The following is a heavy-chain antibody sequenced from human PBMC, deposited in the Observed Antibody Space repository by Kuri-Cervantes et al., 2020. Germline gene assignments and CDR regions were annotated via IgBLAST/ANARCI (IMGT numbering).Heavy chain of an antibody. J-gene: IGHJ6*02. Sequence: GGSLRLSCAASGFTFDDYAMHWVRQAPGKGLGWVSGISWNSGSIGYADSVKGRFTISRDNAKNSLYLQMNSLRDEDTAVYYCARDGYYYDSSGHYYYYGMDVWGQGTTVTVSS. CDR1: GFTFDDYA. D-gene: IGHD3-22*01. CDR2: ISWNSGSI. CDR3: ARDGYYYDSSGHYYYYGMDV. V-gene: IGHV3-9*01.